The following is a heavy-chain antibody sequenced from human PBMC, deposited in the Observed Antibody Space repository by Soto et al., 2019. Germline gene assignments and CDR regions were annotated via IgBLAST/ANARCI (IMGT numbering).Heavy chain of an antibody. CDR2: INHSGST. D-gene: IGHD3-3*01. CDR1: GGSFSGYY. J-gene: IGHJ4*02. Sequence: KTSETLSLTCAVYGGSFSGYYWSWIRQPPGKGLEWIGEINHSGSTNYNPSLKSRVTISVDTSKNQFSLKLSSVTAADTAVYYCARRVLSGYWPYWGQGPVRTLSP. V-gene: IGHV4-34*01. CDR3: ARRVLSGYWPY.